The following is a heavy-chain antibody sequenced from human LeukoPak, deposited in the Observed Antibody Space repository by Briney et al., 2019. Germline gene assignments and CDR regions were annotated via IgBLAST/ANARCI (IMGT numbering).Heavy chain of an antibody. Sequence: PGGSLRLSCTASGFTFGDYAMSWFRQAPGKGLEGVGFIRSKAYGGTTEYAASVKGRFTISRDDSKSIAYLQMNSLKTEDTAVYYCTREAGPYCSGGSCYSPAYYFDYWGQGTLVTVSS. CDR1: GFTFGDYA. V-gene: IGHV3-49*03. D-gene: IGHD2-15*01. CDR2: IRSKAYGGTT. CDR3: TREAGPYCSGGSCYSPAYYFDY. J-gene: IGHJ4*02.